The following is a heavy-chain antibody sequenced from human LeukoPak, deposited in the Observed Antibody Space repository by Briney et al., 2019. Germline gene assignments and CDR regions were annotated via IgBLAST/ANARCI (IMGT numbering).Heavy chain of an antibody. D-gene: IGHD3-22*01. Sequence: GGSLRLSCAASGFTFSSYGMHWVRQAPGKGLEWVAVIWHDGSNKYYADSVKGRFTISRDNSKNTLYLQMNSLRAEDTAVYYCARSIRVPDSSGYYYYFDYWGQGTLVTVSS. J-gene: IGHJ4*02. V-gene: IGHV3-33*01. CDR3: ARSIRVPDSSGYYYYFDY. CDR1: GFTFSSYG. CDR2: IWHDGSNK.